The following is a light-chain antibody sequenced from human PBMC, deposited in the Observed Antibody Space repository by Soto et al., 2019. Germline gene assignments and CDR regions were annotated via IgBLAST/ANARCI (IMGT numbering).Light chain of an antibody. V-gene: IGKV1-39*01. Sequence: DVQMTQSPFFLSASVGDRVAISCRASQPISRYLNWYQQKAGKAPKLLIRAAVTLQVGVPSRFSGSGSGTDFTITISSMQPEDCATYFCQQNYTTPLYTFGQGTHLEI. CDR1: QPISRY. CDR2: AAV. J-gene: IGKJ2*01. CDR3: QQNYTTPLYT.